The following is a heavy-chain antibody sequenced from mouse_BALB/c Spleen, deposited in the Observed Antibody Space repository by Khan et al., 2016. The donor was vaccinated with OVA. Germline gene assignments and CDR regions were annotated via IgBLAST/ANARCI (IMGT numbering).Heavy chain of an antibody. CDR1: GYTFTSYW. CDR3: ARGTGNV. J-gene: IGHJ1*01. V-gene: IGHV1S41*01. D-gene: IGHD4-1*01. Sequence: DLVKPGASVKLSCKASGYTFTSYWINWIKQRPGQGLEWKGRIAPGSGSTYYNEMFKGKATLTVDTSSSTAYIQLSSRSSEDSAVYFCARGTGNVWGAGTTVTVSS. CDR2: IAPGSGST.